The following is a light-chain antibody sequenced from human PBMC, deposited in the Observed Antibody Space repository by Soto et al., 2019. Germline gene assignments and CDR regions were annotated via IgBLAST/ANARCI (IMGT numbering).Light chain of an antibody. CDR3: QQFYSAPLT. V-gene: IGKV1-39*01. CDR1: QSITTD. J-gene: IGKJ4*01. CDR2: AAS. Sequence: DIQMTQSPSSLSASVGDRVTITCRASQSITTDLNWYRQKSGKAPKLLISAASSLRSGVPSRFSGSGSETEFTLSIMSLHPEDFATYFCQQFYSAPLTFGVGTKV.